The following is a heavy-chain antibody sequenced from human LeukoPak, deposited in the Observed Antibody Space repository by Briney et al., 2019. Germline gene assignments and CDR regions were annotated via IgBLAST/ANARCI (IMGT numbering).Heavy chain of an antibody. CDR3: AREGMCSSTSCLYAFDI. D-gene: IGHD2-2*01. V-gene: IGHV1-69*13. CDR2: IIPISGTA. CDR1: GYTLTELS. Sequence: SVKVSCKVSGYTLTELSMHWVRQAPGQGLEWMGGIIPISGTANYAQKFQGRVTITADESTSTAYMELSSLRSEDTAVYYCAREGMCSSTSCLYAFDIWGQGTMVTVSS. J-gene: IGHJ3*02.